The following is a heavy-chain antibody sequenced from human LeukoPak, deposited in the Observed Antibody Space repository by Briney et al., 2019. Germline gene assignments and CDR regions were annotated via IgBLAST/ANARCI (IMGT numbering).Heavy chain of an antibody. CDR2: IYTGGST. CDR1: GGSISSYY. V-gene: IGHV4-4*07. CDR3: AREYSSSSWIDY. Sequence: SETLSLTCAVSGGSISSYYRSWIRQAAGKGLEWIARIYTGGSTNYNPSLKSRVTMSVDTSKNQFSLKLSSVPAADTAVYYCAREYSSSSWIDYWGQGTLVTVSS. J-gene: IGHJ4*02. D-gene: IGHD6-6*01.